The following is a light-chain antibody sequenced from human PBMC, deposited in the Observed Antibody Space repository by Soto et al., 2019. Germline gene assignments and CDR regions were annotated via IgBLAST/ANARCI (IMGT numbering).Light chain of an antibody. J-gene: IGKJ2*01. CDR2: AAS. CDR3: LQLNSYPRS. CDR1: QGISTY. V-gene: IGKV1-9*01. Sequence: DIQLTQSPSFLSASVGARVTITCRASQGISTYLAWYQQKPGKAPKLLIYAASTLQSGVPSRFSGSGSGTEFTLTIRSLQPEDFATYYCLQLNSYPRSFGQGTRLEIK.